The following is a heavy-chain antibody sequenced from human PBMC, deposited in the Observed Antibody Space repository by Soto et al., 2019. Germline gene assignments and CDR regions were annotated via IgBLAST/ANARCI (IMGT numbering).Heavy chain of an antibody. V-gene: IGHV4-34*01. CDR3: ACGQGPNVDP. CDR1: GGSFSGYY. CDR2: INHSGST. Sequence: QVQLQQWGAGLLKPSETLSLTCAVYGGSFSGYYWSWIRQPPGKGLEWIGEINHSGSTNYNPSPKSQVTISVDTSKIQFSLKLSSVTAADTAVYYCACGQGPNVDPWGQGTLVTVSS. J-gene: IGHJ5*02.